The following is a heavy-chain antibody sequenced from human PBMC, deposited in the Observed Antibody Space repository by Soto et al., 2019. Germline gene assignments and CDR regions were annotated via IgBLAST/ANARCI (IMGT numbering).Heavy chain of an antibody. CDR3: AGDVGVNDNGDYVDS. CDR1: GYTFTNYG. CDR2: ISGYNGNT. Sequence: QGHLVQSGAEVKKPAASVTVSCKASGYTFTNYGISWVRQAPGQGLEWMGWISGYNGNTKYAPKFKGRVTMTSDTAKSTTQRQQRRLSSDEAAVYYCAGDVGVNDNGDYVDSWGQGTLVSVSS. D-gene: IGHD4-17*01. V-gene: IGHV1-18*01. J-gene: IGHJ4*02.